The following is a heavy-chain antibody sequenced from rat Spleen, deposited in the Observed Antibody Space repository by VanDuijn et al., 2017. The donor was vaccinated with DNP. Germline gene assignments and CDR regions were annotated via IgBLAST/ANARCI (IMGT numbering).Heavy chain of an antibody. CDR1: GFTFSDYY. CDR2: ISTSGSRT. D-gene: IGHD1-6*01. J-gene: IGHJ2*01. V-gene: IGHV5-25*01. Sequence: EVQLVESGGGLVQPGRSLTLSCAASGFTFSDYYMAWVRQAPTRGLEWVATISTSGSRTYYPDSVKGRFTVSRDNTQSSLYLQMDSLRSEDTATYYCARYITGIVFDYWGQGVMVTVSS. CDR3: ARYITGIVFDY.